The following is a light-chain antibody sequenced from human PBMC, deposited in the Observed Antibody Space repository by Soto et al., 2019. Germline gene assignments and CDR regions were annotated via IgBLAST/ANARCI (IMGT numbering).Light chain of an antibody. V-gene: IGLV2-14*01. J-gene: IGLJ1*01. CDR2: EVS. CDR3: TSYTSGSTLDV. Sequence: QSALTQPASVSGSPGQSITISCTGTSSDVGGYNYVSWYQQHPGKAPKLIIYEVSNRSTGVSNRFSGSKSGHTASLTISGLQSEDEADYFCTSYTSGSTLDVFGTGTKVTVL. CDR1: SSDVGGYNY.